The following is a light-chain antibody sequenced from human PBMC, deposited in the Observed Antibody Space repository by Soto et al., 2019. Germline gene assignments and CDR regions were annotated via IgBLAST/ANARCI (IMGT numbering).Light chain of an antibody. CDR1: QTVRNNY. J-gene: IGKJ2*01. CDR3: QQHGTSPYT. CDR2: DAS. Sequence: EFVLTQSPGTLSLSPGERATLSCRASQTVRNNYLAWYQQKPGQAPRLLIYDASSRATGIPDRFSGGGSGTDFTLTISRLEPEDVAVYYCQQHGTSPYTFGQGTVLEIK. V-gene: IGKV3-20*01.